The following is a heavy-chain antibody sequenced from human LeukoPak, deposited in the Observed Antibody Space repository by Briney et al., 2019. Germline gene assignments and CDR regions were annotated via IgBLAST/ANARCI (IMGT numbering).Heavy chain of an antibody. J-gene: IGHJ6*02. V-gene: IGHV3-23*01. Sequence: AGGSLRLSCAASGFTFSSYAMSWVRQAPGKGLEWVSAISGSGGSTYYADSVKGRFTISRDNSKNTLYLQMNSLRAEDTAVYYCAREGPGSYDSSGYYSPYYYYGMDVWGQGTTVTVSS. D-gene: IGHD3-22*01. CDR3: AREGPGSYDSSGYYSPYYYYGMDV. CDR2: ISGSGGST. CDR1: GFTFSSYA.